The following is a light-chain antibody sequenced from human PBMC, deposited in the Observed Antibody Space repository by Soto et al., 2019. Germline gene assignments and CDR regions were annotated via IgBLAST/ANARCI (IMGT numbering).Light chain of an antibody. V-gene: IGKV3-15*01. CDR1: QSFSSI. Sequence: IVMTQSPATLSVSPGERATLSCRASQSFSSILAWYHQKPGQAPRLLIYDASTRATSIPEMFSGGGCGTEITLTISSLQYEDLAVYCCQQRYRAWTFGPGTKVDIK. J-gene: IGKJ1*01. CDR2: DAS. CDR3: QQRYRAWT.